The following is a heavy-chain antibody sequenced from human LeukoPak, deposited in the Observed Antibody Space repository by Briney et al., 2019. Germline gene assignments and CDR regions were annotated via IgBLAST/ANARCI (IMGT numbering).Heavy chain of an antibody. J-gene: IGHJ4*02. D-gene: IGHD3-10*01. CDR1: GGSFSGYY. CDR3: ARGPVPFDY. V-gene: IGHV4-34*01. CDR2: INHSGST. Sequence: SETLSLTCAVYGGSFSGYYWSWIRQPPGKGLEWIGEINHSGSTNYNPSLKSRVTISVDTSKNQFSLKLSSVTAADTAVYYCARGPVPFDYWGQGTLVTVSS.